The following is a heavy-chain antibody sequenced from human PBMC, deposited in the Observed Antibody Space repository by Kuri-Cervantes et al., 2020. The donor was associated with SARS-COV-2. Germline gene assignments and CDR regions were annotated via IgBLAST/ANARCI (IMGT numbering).Heavy chain of an antibody. CDR3: ARAPGLDNWFDP. CDR1: GDSVSSNSAA. J-gene: IGHJ5*02. Sequence: LRLSCAISGDSVSSNSAAWNWIRQSPSRGLEWLGRTYYRSKWYNDYAVSVKSRITINPDTSKNQFSLQLNPVTPEDTAVYYCARAPGLDNWFDPWGQGTLVTVSS. V-gene: IGHV6-1*01. D-gene: IGHD6-19*01. CDR2: TYYRSKWYN.